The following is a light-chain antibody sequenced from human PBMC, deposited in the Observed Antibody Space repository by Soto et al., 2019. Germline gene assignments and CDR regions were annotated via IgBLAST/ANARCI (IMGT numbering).Light chain of an antibody. V-gene: IGLV1-51*02. CDR3: GSWDSSLSARV. CDR2: ENN. Sequence: QSVLTQPPSVSAAPGQKVTISCSGSSSNIGNNYVSWYQQFPATAPKLLIYENNKRPSGIPDRFSGSKSGTSATLGITGLQTGDEADYYCGSWDSSLSARVFGGGTKLTVL. J-gene: IGLJ3*02. CDR1: SSNIGNNY.